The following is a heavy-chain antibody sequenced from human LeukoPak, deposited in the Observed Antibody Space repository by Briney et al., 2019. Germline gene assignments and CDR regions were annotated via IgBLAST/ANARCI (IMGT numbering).Heavy chain of an antibody. V-gene: IGHV3-64D*06. CDR2: ISSNVDNT. CDR1: GFTFSTYV. CDR3: VRGTGY. Sequence: PGRSLRLSCSVSGFTFSTYVMHWVRQAPGKGLEYVSAISSNVDNTYYADSVKGRFTISRDNSKNTLYLQMSSLRADDTAVYYCVRGTGYWGQGTLVTVSS. J-gene: IGHJ4*02.